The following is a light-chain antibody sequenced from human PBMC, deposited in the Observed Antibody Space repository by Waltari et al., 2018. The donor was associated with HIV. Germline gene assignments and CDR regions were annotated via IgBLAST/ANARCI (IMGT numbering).Light chain of an antibody. J-gene: IGLJ3*02. CDR3: STYAGSNSRWV. CDR1: SSDVGGYNY. Sequence: QSALTQPPSASGSPGQSVTISCTGTSSDVGGYNYVSWYQHHPGKAPKLMIYEVSNRPSGVPDHCSGSKSGSTASLTVSGLQAEDEADYYCSTYAGSNSRWVFGGGTKLTAL. V-gene: IGLV2-8*01. CDR2: EVS.